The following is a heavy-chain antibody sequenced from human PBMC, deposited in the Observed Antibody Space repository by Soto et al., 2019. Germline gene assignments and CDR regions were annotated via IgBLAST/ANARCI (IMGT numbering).Heavy chain of an antibody. CDR2: IYPGDSDT. D-gene: IGHD3-10*01. J-gene: IGHJ6*02. V-gene: IGHV5-51*01. Sequence: GESLKISCKGSGYSFTTYWIGWVRQMPGKGLKWRGIIYPGDSDTRYSPSSQGQVTISADKSISTAYLQWSSLKASDTAMYYCAGGGVRGVITRARDYYGMDVWGQGTTVAVSS. CDR1: GYSFTTYW. CDR3: AGGGVRGVITRARDYYGMDV.